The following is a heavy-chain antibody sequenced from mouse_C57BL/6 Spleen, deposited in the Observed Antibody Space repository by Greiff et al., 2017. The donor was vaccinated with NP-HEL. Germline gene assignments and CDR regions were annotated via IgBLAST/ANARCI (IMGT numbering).Heavy chain of an antibody. Sequence: EVKLQESGPGLVKPSQSLSLTCSVTGYSITSGYYWNWIRQFPGNKLEWMGYISYDGSNNYNPSLKNRISITRDTSKNQFFLKLNSVTTEDTATYYCAGPYYYAMDYWGQGTSVTVSS. CDR3: AGPYYYAMDY. J-gene: IGHJ4*01. CDR1: GYSITSGYY. V-gene: IGHV3-6*01. CDR2: ISYDGSN.